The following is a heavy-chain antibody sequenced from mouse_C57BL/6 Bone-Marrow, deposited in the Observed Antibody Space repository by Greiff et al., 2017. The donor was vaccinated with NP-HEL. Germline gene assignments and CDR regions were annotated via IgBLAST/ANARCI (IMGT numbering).Heavy chain of an antibody. CDR1: GFNITDDY. D-gene: IGHD2-3*01. CDR2: IDPENGDT. J-gene: IGHJ3*01. V-gene: IGHV14-4*01. CDR3: TPYGYYAWFAY. Sequence: VQLQQSGAELVRPGASVKLSCTASGFNITDDYMHWVKQRPEQGLEWIGWIDPENGDTEYASKFQGKATITADTSSNTAYLQRSSLTSEDTAVYYCTPYGYYAWFAYWGQGTLVTVSA.